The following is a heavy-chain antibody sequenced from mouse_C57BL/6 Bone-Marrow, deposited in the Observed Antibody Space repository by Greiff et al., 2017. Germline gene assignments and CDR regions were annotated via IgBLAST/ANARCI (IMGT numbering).Heavy chain of an antibody. CDR3: ARGSTTVAY. J-gene: IGHJ3*01. Sequence: EVQVVESGPGLVKPSQSLSLTCSATGYSITSGYYWNWIRQFPGNKLEWMGYISYDGSNNYNPSLKNRISITRDTSKNQFFLKLNSVTTEDTATYYCARGSTTVAYWGQGTLVTVAA. D-gene: IGHD1-1*01. CDR2: ISYDGSN. CDR1: GYSITSGYY. V-gene: IGHV3-6*01.